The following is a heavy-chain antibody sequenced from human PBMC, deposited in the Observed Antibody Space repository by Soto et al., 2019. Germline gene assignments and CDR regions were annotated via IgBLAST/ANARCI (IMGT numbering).Heavy chain of an antibody. CDR1: GFTFSSYA. Sequence: GGSLRLSCAASGFTFSSYAMSWVRQAPGKGLEWVSAISGSGGSTYYADSVKGRFTISRDNSKNTLYLQMNSLRAEDTAVYYCAKLGQLDSVHGWFDPWGQGTLVTVSS. CDR2: ISGSGGST. V-gene: IGHV3-23*01. CDR3: AKLGQLDSVHGWFDP. J-gene: IGHJ5*02. D-gene: IGHD6-6*01.